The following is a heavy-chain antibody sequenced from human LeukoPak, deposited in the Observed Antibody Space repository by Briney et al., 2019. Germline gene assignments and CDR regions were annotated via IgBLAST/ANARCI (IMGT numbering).Heavy chain of an antibody. J-gene: IGHJ4*02. CDR3: ARDYYYDSSGFDY. V-gene: IGHV4-30-4*01. D-gene: IGHD3-22*01. CDR1: GGSISSGDYY. CDR2: IYYSGST. Sequence: SETLSLTCTVSGGSISSGDYYWSWIRQPPGKGLEWIGYIYYSGSTYYNPSLKSRVSISVDTSKNQFSLKLSSVTAADTAVYYCARDYYYDSSGFDYWGQGTLVTVSS.